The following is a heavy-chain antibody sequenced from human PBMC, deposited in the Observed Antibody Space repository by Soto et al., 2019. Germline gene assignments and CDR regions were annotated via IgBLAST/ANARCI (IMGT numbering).Heavy chain of an antibody. V-gene: IGHV4-4*02. CDR3: ARQYYFGSGSYYNRAFDF. Sequence: SETLSLTCAVSGGSISSSNWWSWVRQPPGKGLEWIGDIYHSGSTNYNPSLKSRVTISVDKAKNQFSLKLSSVTAADTAVYYCARQYYFGSGSYYNRAFDFWGQGTLVTVSS. CDR2: IYHSGST. D-gene: IGHD3-10*01. CDR1: GGSISSSNW. J-gene: IGHJ4*02.